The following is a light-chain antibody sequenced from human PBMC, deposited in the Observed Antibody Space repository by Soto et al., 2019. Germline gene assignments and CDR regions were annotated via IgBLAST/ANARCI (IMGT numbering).Light chain of an antibody. CDR1: QTVSSNY. CDR3: QHYDSPPYT. CDR2: DAS. V-gene: IGKV3D-20*01. J-gene: IGKJ2*01. Sequence: IVLTQSPATLSLSPGERAPLSCGASQTVSSNYLAWYQQKPGLAPRLLIYDASNRATVIPDRFSGGGSGTDFTLTLSRLEPEDVGMYYCQHYDSPPYTFGQGTKLEIK.